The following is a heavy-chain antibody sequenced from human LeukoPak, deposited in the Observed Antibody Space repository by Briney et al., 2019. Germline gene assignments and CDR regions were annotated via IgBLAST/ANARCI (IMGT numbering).Heavy chain of an antibody. CDR3: ARGPFNDFWSGYYDF. CDR1: GRSIHCYY. Sequence: SETLSLTCNVSGRSIHCYYWSWIRQPPGEGLEWIGYIYYSGSTKYNPSLKSRVTISVDTSKNQFSLNLSSVTAADTAVYYCARGPFNDFWSGYYDFWGQGTLVTVSS. CDR2: IYYSGST. V-gene: IGHV4-59*01. J-gene: IGHJ4*02. D-gene: IGHD3-3*01.